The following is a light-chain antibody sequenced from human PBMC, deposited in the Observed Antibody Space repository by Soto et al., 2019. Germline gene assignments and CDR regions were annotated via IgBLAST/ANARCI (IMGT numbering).Light chain of an antibody. Sequence: EIVMTQSPATLSVSPGERVTLSCRASQSVSRSLAWYQQKPGQAPRLLIYGASTRATGIPARFSGSGSGTEFTLTISRLQSEDFAVYYSQQYHNWPPFTFGPGTKVDIK. V-gene: IGKV3-15*01. CDR1: QSVSRS. J-gene: IGKJ3*01. CDR3: QQYHNWPPFT. CDR2: GAS.